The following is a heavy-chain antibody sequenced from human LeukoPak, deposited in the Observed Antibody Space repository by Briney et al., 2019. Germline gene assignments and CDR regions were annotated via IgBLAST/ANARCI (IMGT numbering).Heavy chain of an antibody. J-gene: IGHJ4*02. CDR1: GGSISGYY. CDR3: ARSPDYAYVWGSYRPPRFDY. D-gene: IGHD3-16*02. Sequence: SETLSLTCTVSGGSISGYYWSWIRQPPGKGLEWIGYIHYTGSTNYNPSLKSRVTISVDTSKNQFSLNLSSVTAADTAVYYCARSPDYAYVWGSYRPPRFDYWGQGSLVIVSS. V-gene: IGHV4-59*01. CDR2: IHYTGST.